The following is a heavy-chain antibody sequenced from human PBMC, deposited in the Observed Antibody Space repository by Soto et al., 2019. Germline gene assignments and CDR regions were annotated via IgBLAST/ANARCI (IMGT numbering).Heavy chain of an antibody. CDR3: ANAYYDFWSGYSTQYYGMDV. CDR2: ISYVGSNK. Sequence: QVQLVESGGGVVQPGRSLRLSCAASGFTFSSYGMHWVRQAPGKGLEWVAVISYVGSNKYYADSVKGRFTISRDNSKNTLYLQMNSLRAEDTAVYYCANAYYDFWSGYSTQYYGMDVWGQGTTVTVSS. J-gene: IGHJ6*02. V-gene: IGHV3-30*18. CDR1: GFTFSSYG. D-gene: IGHD3-3*01.